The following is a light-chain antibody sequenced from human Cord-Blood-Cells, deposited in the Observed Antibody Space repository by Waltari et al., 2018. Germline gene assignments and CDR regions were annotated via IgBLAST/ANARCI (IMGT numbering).Light chain of an antibody. CDR2: AAS. CDR3: QQSYSTPYT. V-gene: IGKV1-39*01. J-gene: IGKJ2*01. CDR1: QSISSY. Sequence: DIQMTQSPSSMSASVGDRVTITCRASQSISSYLNWYQHKRGKTPKLLIYAASSLQSGVPSSFSVSGSGTDFTLSIGSLLPEDFSTYYCQQSYSTPYTFGQVTKLEIK.